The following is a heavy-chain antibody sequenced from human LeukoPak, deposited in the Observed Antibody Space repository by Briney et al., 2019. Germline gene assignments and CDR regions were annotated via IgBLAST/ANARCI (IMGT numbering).Heavy chain of an antibody. CDR1: GYTFTSFA. D-gene: IGHD6-13*01. V-gene: IGHV1-3*04. CDR2: INIGSGNT. CDR3: ARAATANEFDY. Sequence: ASVKVSCKGSGYTFTSFAIHWVRQAPGQRLEWMGWINIGSGNTKYSQKFQGRVTFSRDTSANTADMVLSSLRSEDTAVYYCARAATANEFDYWGQGTLVTVSS. J-gene: IGHJ4*02.